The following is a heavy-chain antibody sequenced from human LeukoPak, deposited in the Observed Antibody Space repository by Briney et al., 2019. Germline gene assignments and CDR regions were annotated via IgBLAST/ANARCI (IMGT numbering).Heavy chain of an antibody. V-gene: IGHV3-21*01. Sequence: GGSLRLSCAASGFTFSSYAMSWVRQAPGKGLEWVSSISSSSSYIYYTDSLKGRFIISRDNAKNSLFLQMNSLRAEDTAVYYCARVQGYYYYIDVWGKGTTVTVSS. D-gene: IGHD3-10*01. J-gene: IGHJ6*03. CDR3: ARVQGYYYYIDV. CDR2: ISSSSSYI. CDR1: GFTFSSYA.